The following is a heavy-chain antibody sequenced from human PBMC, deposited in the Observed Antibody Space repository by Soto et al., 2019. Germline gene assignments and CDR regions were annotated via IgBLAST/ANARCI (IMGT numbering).Heavy chain of an antibody. D-gene: IGHD6-19*01. Sequence: PLVTMSHTCPVADGYISSYCWSWIRQPPGKGLEWIGYIYYSGSTNYNPSLKSRVTISVDTSKNQFSLKLRSDDTAVYYCARTVVGSSGLDAFDIWGQGTMVTVSS. CDR3: ARTVVGSSGLDAFDI. CDR2: IYYSGST. V-gene: IGHV4-59*01. J-gene: IGHJ3*02. CDR1: DGYISSYC.